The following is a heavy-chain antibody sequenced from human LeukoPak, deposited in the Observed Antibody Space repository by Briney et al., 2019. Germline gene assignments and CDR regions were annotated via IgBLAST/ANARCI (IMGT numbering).Heavy chain of an antibody. CDR3: ARGQSLTGDYFDY. CDR2: IYPGDSDT. CDR1: GYSFTSYW. D-gene: IGHD3-9*01. Sequence: GESLKISCKGSGYSFTSYWIGWVRQMPGKGLEWMGIIYPGDSDTKYSPSFQGQVTISADKSISTAYLQWSSLKASDTAMYYCARGQSLTGDYFDYWGQGTLVTVSS. J-gene: IGHJ4*02. V-gene: IGHV5-51*01.